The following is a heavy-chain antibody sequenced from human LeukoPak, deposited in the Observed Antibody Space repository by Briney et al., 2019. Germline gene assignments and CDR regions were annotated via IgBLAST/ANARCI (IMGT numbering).Heavy chain of an antibody. CDR3: AKDRAGAAAGTFYFDY. J-gene: IGHJ4*02. CDR2: IWYDGSNK. V-gene: IGHV3-33*06. Sequence: GGSLRLSCAASGFTFSSYGMHWVRQAPGKGLEWVAVIWYDGSNKYYADSVKGRFTISRGNSKNTLYLQMNSLRAEDTAVYYCAKDRAGAAAGTFYFDYWGQGTLVTVSS. CDR1: GFTFSSYG. D-gene: IGHD6-13*01.